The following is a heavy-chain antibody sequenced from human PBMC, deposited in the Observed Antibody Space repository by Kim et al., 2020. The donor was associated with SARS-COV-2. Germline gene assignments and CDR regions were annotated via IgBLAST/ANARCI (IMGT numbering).Heavy chain of an antibody. CDR3: ARDSTSGAFDY. CDR2: IKQDGSEK. CDR1: GFTFSSYW. Sequence: GGSLRLSCAAYGFTFSSYWMSWVRQAPGKGLEWVASIKQDGSEKYYVDSVKGRFTISRENARKSLYLQMTSLRAEDTAVYYCARDSTSGAFDYWGRGTLVTVSS. D-gene: IGHD2-8*01. V-gene: IGHV3-7*01. J-gene: IGHJ4*02.